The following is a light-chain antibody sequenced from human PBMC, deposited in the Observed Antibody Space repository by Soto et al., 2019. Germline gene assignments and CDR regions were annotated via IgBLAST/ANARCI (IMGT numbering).Light chain of an antibody. CDR1: QSLNNY. CDR2: DAS. Sequence: DFQMTQSPSSRSSSVGDRITITCRASQSLNNYFAWYQQKPGKAPKLLSYDASTLERGVPSRFSGTGSGTEFTLTISSLKPDDFATYYRQQYYRSSITFGQGTRLEIK. CDR3: QQYYRSSIT. V-gene: IGKV1-5*01. J-gene: IGKJ5*01.